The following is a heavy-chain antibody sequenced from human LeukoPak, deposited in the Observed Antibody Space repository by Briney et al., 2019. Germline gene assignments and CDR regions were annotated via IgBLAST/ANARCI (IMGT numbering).Heavy chain of an antibody. V-gene: IGHV3-21*01. CDR1: GFTFSSYS. D-gene: IGHD3-22*01. Sequence: PGGSLRLSCAASGFTFSSYSMNWVRQAPGKGLEWVSSISSSSSYIYYADSVKGRFTISRDNAKNSLYLQMNSLRAEDTAVYYCASSYDSSGYYPTYYFDYWGRGTLVTASS. CDR2: ISSSSSYI. CDR3: ASSYDSSGYYPTYYFDY. J-gene: IGHJ4*02.